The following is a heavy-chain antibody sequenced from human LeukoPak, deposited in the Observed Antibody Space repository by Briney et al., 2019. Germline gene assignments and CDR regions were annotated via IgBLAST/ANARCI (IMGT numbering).Heavy chain of an antibody. D-gene: IGHD3-22*01. CDR2: IYSNNST. Sequence: PGGSLRLSCAASGFTVSRDYMSWVRQAPGKGLEWVSVIYSNNSTYYADSVKGRFTISRDNSKNTLYLQMSSLRAEDTAVYYCATYHYYDGSGHHYWGQGTLVTVSS. CDR3: ATYHYYDGSGHHY. CDR1: GFTVSRDY. J-gene: IGHJ4*02. V-gene: IGHV3-53*01.